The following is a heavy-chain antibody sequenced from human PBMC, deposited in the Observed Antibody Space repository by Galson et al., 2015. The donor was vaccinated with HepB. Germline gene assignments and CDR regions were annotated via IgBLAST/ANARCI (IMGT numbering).Heavy chain of an antibody. J-gene: IGHJ4*02. CDR2: TYYRSKWYH. CDR1: GDSVSSNSAA. V-gene: IGHV6-1*01. CDR3: AASLGVPHYFDY. D-gene: IGHD3-10*01. Sequence: CAISGDSVSSNSAAWNWIRQSPSRGLEWLGRTYYRSKWYHDYAISVRSRITISPDTSKNQFSLQLHSVTPEDTAVYYCAASLGVPHYFDYWGQGTLVTVSS.